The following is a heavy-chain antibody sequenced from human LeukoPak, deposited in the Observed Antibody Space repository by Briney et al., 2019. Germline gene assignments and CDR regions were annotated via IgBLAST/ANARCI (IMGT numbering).Heavy chain of an antibody. CDR3: ARDPSCSGGSCSTDY. D-gene: IGHD2-15*01. CDR1: GYTFTSYG. J-gene: IGHJ4*02. CDR2: ISAYNGNT. Sequence: ASVKVSCKASGYTFTSYGISWVRQAPGQGLEWMGWISAYNGNTNYAQKLQGRVTMTTDTSTSTAYTELRSLRSDDTAVYYCARDPSCSGGSCSTDYWGQGTLVTVSS. V-gene: IGHV1-18*01.